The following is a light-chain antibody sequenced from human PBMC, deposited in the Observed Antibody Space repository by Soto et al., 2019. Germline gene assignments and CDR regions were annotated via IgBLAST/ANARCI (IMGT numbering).Light chain of an antibody. J-gene: IGLJ1*01. Sequence: QSVLTQPASVSGSPGQSITISCTGTSSDVGGYNYVSWYQQHPGKAPKLMIYEVSNRPSGISNRFSGSKSGNTASLTISGLQAEDEADYYCSSYTSRGTYVFGTGTKLTVL. CDR3: SSYTSRGTYV. CDR1: SSDVGGYNY. CDR2: EVS. V-gene: IGLV2-14*01.